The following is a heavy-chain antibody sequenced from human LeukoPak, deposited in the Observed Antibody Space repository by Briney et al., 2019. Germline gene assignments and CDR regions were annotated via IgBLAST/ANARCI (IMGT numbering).Heavy chain of an antibody. V-gene: IGHV1-2*02. CDR3: AREGCSTSNCHVIGDDKWFDP. CDR2: INPYSGGT. CDR1: GYIFTAYH. Sequence: GASVKVSCKASGYIFTAYHMHWVRQAPGQGLEWVGWINPYSGGTKYALKFQGRVTLTTDTSISTAYMDLSRLTSDDTAVYYCAREGCSTSNCHVIGDDKWFDPWGQGTPVAVSS. D-gene: IGHD2-2*01. J-gene: IGHJ5*02.